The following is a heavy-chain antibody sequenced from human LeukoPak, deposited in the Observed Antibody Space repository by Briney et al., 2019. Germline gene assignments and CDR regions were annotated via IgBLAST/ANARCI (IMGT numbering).Heavy chain of an antibody. Sequence: ASVKVSCKASGYTFTSYGISWVRQAPGQGLEWMGWVSAYNGNTNYAQKLQGGVTMTTDTSTSTAYMELRSLRSDDTAVYYCARDRQQLVKVDNWFDPWGQGTLVTVSS. V-gene: IGHV1-18*01. CDR1: GYTFTSYG. D-gene: IGHD6-13*01. J-gene: IGHJ5*02. CDR3: ARDRQQLVKVDNWFDP. CDR2: VSAYNGNT.